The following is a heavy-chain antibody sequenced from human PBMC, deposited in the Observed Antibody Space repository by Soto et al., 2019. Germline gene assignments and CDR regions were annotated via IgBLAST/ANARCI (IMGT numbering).Heavy chain of an antibody. CDR1: GFTFSSYA. J-gene: IGHJ6*02. Sequence: EVQLVESGGGLVQPGGSLRLSCSASGFTFSSYAMHWVRQAPGKGLEYVSAISSNGGSTYYADSVKGRFTISRDNSKNTLYLQMRSLRAEDTAVYYCVKDLAARTTWSTRNGWGQGTTVTFSS. CDR2: ISSNGGST. V-gene: IGHV3-64D*06. CDR3: VKDLAARTTWSTRNG. D-gene: IGHD1-1*01.